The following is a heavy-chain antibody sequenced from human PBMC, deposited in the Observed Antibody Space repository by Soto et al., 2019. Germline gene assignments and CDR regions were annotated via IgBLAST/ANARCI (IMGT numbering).Heavy chain of an antibody. J-gene: IGHJ4*02. V-gene: IGHV4-34*01. Sequence: QVQLQPWGAGLLKPSETLSLTCAVYGGSFSGYYWSWIRQPPGKGLEWIGENNHSGSTNYNPSLKSRFTIAVDTSKNQCALRLGSVTAADTAVYYCARVEVEYTATRAGFDYWGQGTLVTVFS. CDR3: ARVEVEYTATRAGFDY. CDR1: GGSFSGYY. CDR2: NNHSGST. D-gene: IGHD5-18*01.